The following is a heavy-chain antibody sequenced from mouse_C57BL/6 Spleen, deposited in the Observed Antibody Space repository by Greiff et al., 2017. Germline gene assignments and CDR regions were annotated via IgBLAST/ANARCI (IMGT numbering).Heavy chain of an antibody. CDR3: AREYYGSSYFDY. J-gene: IGHJ2*01. D-gene: IGHD1-1*01. V-gene: IGHV3-1*01. CDR2: ISYSGST. Sequence: VQLQQSGPGMVKPSPSLSLTCTVTGYSITSGYDWHWIRHFPGNKLELMGYISYSGSTNYNPSLKSRISITHDTSKDHFFLKLNSVTTEDTATYYCAREYYGSSYFDYWGQGTTLTVSS. CDR1: GYSITSGYD.